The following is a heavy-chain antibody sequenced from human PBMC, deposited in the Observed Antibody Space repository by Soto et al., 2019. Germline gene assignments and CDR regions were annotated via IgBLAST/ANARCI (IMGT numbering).Heavy chain of an antibody. J-gene: IGHJ5*02. CDR1: GVTFSGSA. CDR2: IRSKANSYAT. V-gene: IGHV3-73*01. CDR3: TRSVLRATDWFDP. Sequence: PVGSLRLSCAASGVTFSGSAMHWVRQASGKGLEWVGCIRSKANSYATAYAASVKGRFTISTDDSKNTAYLQMNSLKTADTAVYYGTRSVLRATDWFDPWGQGTLVTVSS. D-gene: IGHD1-26*01.